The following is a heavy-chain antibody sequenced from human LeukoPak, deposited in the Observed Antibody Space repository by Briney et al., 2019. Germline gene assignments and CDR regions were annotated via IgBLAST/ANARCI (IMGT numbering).Heavy chain of an antibody. D-gene: IGHD4/OR15-4a*01. CDR1: GGSISSSSYY. CDR2: IYYSGST. CDR3: ARILMTMVATGDAFDI. V-gene: IGHV4-39*07. J-gene: IGHJ3*02. Sequence: SETLSLTCTVSGGSISSSSYYWGWIRQPPGKGLEWIGSIYYSGSTYYNPSLKSRVTISVDTSKNQFSLKLSSVTAADTAVYYCARILMTMVATGDAFDIWGQGTMVTVSS.